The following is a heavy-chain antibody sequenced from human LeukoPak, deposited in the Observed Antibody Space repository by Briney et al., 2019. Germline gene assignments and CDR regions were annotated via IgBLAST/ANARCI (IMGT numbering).Heavy chain of an antibody. Sequence: GGSLRASCAVSGITFSNYGVSWVRQARGEGLEWVAGISGSGGGTNYADSVRGGFTISRDIPENTLSLHMNTQSDEDAAMYLCAKRGVVIRVTLVGFHKEAYYFDSWSQGALVTVPS. D-gene: IGHD2/OR15-2a*01. CDR2: ISGSGGGT. CDR3: AKRGVVIRVTLVGFHKEAYYFDS. CDR1: GITFSNYG. J-gene: IGHJ4*02. V-gene: IGHV3-23*01.